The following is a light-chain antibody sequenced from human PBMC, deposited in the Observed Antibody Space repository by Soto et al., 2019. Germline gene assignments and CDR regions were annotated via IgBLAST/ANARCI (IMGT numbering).Light chain of an antibody. Sequence: ILMTKSPDTLSVSKGERVTLSCRASRTVSNRLAWYQHKPGQAPRLLISGASSRATGIPDRFSGSGSGTDFTLTISRLDPEDFAVYFCQQYGSSPRPFGQ. CDR2: GAS. V-gene: IGKV3-20*01. CDR1: RTVSNR. J-gene: IGKJ1*01. CDR3: QQYGSSPRP.